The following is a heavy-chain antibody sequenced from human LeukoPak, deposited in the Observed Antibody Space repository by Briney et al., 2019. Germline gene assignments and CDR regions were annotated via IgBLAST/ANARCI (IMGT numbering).Heavy chain of an antibody. CDR3: EKRATDNWYLHL. CDR2: VSGSGGST. CDR1: GFTFSSYA. Sequence: GGSLRLSCAASGFTFSSYAMSWVRQAPGKGLEWVSAVSGSGGSTDYADSVKGRFTISRDNSKNTLYLQMNSLRAEDTAVYYREKRATDNWYLHLWGRGTLVTVSS. V-gene: IGHV3-23*01. J-gene: IGHJ2*01.